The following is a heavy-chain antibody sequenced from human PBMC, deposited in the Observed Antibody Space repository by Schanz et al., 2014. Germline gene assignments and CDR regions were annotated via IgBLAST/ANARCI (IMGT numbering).Heavy chain of an antibody. V-gene: IGHV3-30*02. J-gene: IGHJ4*02. D-gene: IGHD3-10*01. CDR1: GFTFDDYA. CDR3: AKVGLYYYGSGFDY. Sequence: QVQLVESGGGVVQPGRSLRLSCAASGFTFDDYAMHWVRQAPGKGLEWVAFIRYDGSSKYYADSVKGRFTISRDNSKNTLYLQMNSLRAEDTAVYYCAKVGLYYYGSGFDYWGQGTLVTVSS. CDR2: IRYDGSSK.